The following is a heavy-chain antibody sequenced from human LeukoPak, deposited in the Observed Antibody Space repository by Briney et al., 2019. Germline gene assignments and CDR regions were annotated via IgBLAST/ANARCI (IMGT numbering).Heavy chain of an antibody. J-gene: IGHJ6*02. Sequence: GRSLRLSCAASGFTFSSYGMHWVRQAPGKGLEWVAVIWYDGSNKYYADSVKGRFTISRDNSKNTLYLQMNSLRAEDTAVYYCARGYGDKASNLYYYYGMDVWGQGTTVTVSS. CDR2: IWYDGSNK. CDR1: GFTFSSYG. V-gene: IGHV3-33*01. CDR3: ARGYGDKASNLYYYYGMDV. D-gene: IGHD4-17*01.